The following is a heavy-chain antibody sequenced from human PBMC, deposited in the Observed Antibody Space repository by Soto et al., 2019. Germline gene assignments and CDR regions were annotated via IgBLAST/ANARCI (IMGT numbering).Heavy chain of an antibody. CDR1: GGSFSGYY. CDR2: INHSGST. Sequence: ASETLSLTCAVYGGSFSGYYWSWIRQPPGKGLEWIGEINHSGSTNYNPSLKSRVTISVDTSKNQFSLKLSSVTAADTAVYYCARSSSWYLTYYYYYMDVWGKGTTVTVS. D-gene: IGHD6-13*01. V-gene: IGHV4-34*01. J-gene: IGHJ6*03. CDR3: ARSSSWYLTYYYYYMDV.